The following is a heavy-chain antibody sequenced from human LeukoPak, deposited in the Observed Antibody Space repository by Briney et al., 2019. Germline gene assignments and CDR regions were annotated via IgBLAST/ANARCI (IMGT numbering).Heavy chain of an antibody. D-gene: IGHD2-2*01. CDR1: GGSFSGYY. J-gene: IGHJ4*02. CDR2: IYYSGST. CDR3: ARLGPIVVVPAARYFDY. Sequence: SETLSLTCAVYGGSFSGYYWSWIRQPPGKGLEWIGYIYYSGSTNYNPSLKSRVTISVDTSKNQFSLKLSSVTAADTAVYYCARLGPIVVVPAARYFDYWGQGTLVTVSS. V-gene: IGHV4-59*08.